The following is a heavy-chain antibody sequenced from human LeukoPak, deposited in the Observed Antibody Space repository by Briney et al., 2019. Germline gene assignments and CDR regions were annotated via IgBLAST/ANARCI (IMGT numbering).Heavy chain of an antibody. CDR2: INHRGST. V-gene: IGHV4-34*01. D-gene: IGHD1-1*01. Sequence: SETLSLTCAVYGGSLRGYNWGWIRQAPGKGLEWIGEINHRGSTNYNPSLKSRVTISVDPSKNQFSLKLSSVTAADTAMYYCARDGTTFECLGQGTLVTVSS. J-gene: IGHJ4*02. CDR3: ARDGTTFEC. CDR1: GGSLRGYN.